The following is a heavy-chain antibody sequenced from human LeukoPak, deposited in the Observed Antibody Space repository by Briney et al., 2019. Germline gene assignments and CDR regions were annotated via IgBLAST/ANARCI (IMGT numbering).Heavy chain of an antibody. J-gene: IGHJ6*02. D-gene: IGHD3-3*01. Sequence: ASVKVSCKASGYTFTSYGISWVRQAPGQGLEWMGWISAYNGNTNYAQKLQGRVTMTTDTSTSTAYMELRSPRSDDTAVYYCARDLITIFGVVITRYGMDVWGQGTTVTVSS. CDR1: GYTFTSYG. V-gene: IGHV1-18*01. CDR2: ISAYNGNT. CDR3: ARDLITIFGVVITRYGMDV.